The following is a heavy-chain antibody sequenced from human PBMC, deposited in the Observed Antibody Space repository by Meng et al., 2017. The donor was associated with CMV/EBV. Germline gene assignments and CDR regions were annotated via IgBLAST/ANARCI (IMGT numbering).Heavy chain of an antibody. J-gene: IGHJ4*02. V-gene: IGHV1-18*01. CDR1: GYTFTSYG. Sequence: ASVKVSCKASGYTFTSYGISWVRQAPGQGLEWMGWISAYNGNTNYAQKLQGRVTMTTDTSTSTAYMELRSLRSDDTAVNYCARGPGVVVPAATDYWGQGTLVTVSS. CDR2: ISAYNGNT. CDR3: ARGPGVVVPAATDY. D-gene: IGHD2-2*01.